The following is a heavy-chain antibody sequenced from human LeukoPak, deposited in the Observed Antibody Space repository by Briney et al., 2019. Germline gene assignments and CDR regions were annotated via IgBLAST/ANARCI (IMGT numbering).Heavy chain of an antibody. CDR2: INPNSGGT. V-gene: IGHV1-2*02. Sequence: GASVKVSCKASGYTFTKYDIHWVRQAPGQGLEWMGWINPNSGGTNYAQKFQGRVTMTRDTSISTAYMELSRLRSDDTAVYYCASRTMVRGVSDAFDIWGQGTMVTVSS. D-gene: IGHD3-10*01. J-gene: IGHJ3*02. CDR3: ASRTMVRGVSDAFDI. CDR1: GYTFTKYD.